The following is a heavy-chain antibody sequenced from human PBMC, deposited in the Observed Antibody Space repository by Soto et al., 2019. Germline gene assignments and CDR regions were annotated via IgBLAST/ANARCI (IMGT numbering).Heavy chain of an antibody. CDR1: GFTFSSYA. V-gene: IGHV3-30-3*01. D-gene: IGHD2-15*01. CDR3: TRHGATQPVN. Sequence: QVQLVESGGGVVQPGRSLRLSCAASGFTFSSYAMHWVRQAPGKGLEWVAVISYDGSNKYYADSVKGRFTISRDNSKNTLYLQMNSLRAEDTAVYYCTRHGATQPVNWGQGTLVTVSS. J-gene: IGHJ4*02. CDR2: ISYDGSNK.